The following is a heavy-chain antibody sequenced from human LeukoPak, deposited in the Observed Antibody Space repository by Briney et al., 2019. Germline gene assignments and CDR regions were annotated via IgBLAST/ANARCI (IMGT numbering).Heavy chain of an antibody. J-gene: IGHJ1*01. CDR1: GFTFSTYG. CDR3: ARAGWLGYCSSTSCFEYFLH. Sequence: GGSLRLSCVASGFTFSTYGMSWVRQAPGKGLEWVSAISGSGGSTYYADSVKGRFTISRDNSKNTLYLQMNSLRSEDTAVYYCARAGWLGYCSSTSCFEYFLHWGQGTLLTVSS. CDR2: ISGSGGST. V-gene: IGHV3-23*01. D-gene: IGHD2-2*01.